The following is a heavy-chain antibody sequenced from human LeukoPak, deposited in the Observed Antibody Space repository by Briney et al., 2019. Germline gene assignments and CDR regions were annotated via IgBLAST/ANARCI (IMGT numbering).Heavy chain of an antibody. D-gene: IGHD3-10*01. CDR2: FDPEDGET. CDR1: GYTLTELS. Sequence: GASVKVSCKVSGYTLTELSMHWVRQAPGKGLEWMGGFDPEDGETIYAQKFQGRVTMTEDTSTDTAYMELSSLRSEDTAVYYCTTGIYYYGSGSPYFDYWGQGTLVTVSS. V-gene: IGHV1-24*01. J-gene: IGHJ4*02. CDR3: TTGIYYYGSGSPYFDY.